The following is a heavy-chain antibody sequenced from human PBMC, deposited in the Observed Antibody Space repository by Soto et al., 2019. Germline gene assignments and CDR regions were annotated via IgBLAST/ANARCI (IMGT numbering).Heavy chain of an antibody. CDR2: IIPIFGTA. CDR3: ARGYSSSSMWYYYGMDV. Sequence: SVKVSCKASGGTFSSYAISWVRQAPGQGLEWMGGIIPIFGTANYAQKFQGRVTITADKSTSTAYMELSSLRSEDTAVYYCARGYSSSSMWYYYGMDVWGQGTTVTVSS. CDR1: GGTFSSYA. J-gene: IGHJ6*02. D-gene: IGHD6-6*01. V-gene: IGHV1-69*06.